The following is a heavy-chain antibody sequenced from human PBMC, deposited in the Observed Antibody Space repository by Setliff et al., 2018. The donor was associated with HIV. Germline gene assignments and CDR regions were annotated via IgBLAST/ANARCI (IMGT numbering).Heavy chain of an antibody. J-gene: IGHJ4*02. D-gene: IGHD1-1*01. CDR3: ARDPGNGAVEY. V-gene: IGHV3-48*01. CDR1: GFTFSSYS. Sequence: GVLRLSCAASGFTFSSYSMNWVRQAPGKGLEWISYNGIINGAKHYADSMEGRFTISRDDAKNSLYLQMDRLRAEDTAVYYWARDPGNGAVEYRGQGTLVTVSS. CDR2: NGIINGAK.